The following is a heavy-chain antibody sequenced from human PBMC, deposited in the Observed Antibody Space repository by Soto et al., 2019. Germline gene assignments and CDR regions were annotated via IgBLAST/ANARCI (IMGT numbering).Heavy chain of an antibody. CDR1: GFSLTTPHVG. CDR3: ANCRPDNWFEP. Sequence: QITLKESGPTLVKPTQTLTLTCTFSGFSLTTPHVGVGWIRQPPGKALEWLALIYWDDEKHYSPSLKSRLTCTKYTAKNQVVLTITTMYPVDTGSYYCANCRPDNWFEPLGEGILVAVSS. J-gene: IGHJ5*02. V-gene: IGHV2-5*02. CDR2: IYWDDEK.